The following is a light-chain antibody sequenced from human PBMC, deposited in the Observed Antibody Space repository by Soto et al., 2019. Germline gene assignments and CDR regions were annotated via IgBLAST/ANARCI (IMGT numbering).Light chain of an antibody. CDR3: QQAYSFPLT. J-gene: IGKJ5*01. CDR1: HDLSSW. V-gene: IGKV1-12*01. CDR2: AAS. Sequence: DIQMTQSPSSVSASVGDRVTITCRASHDLSSWVAWYQRKAGKAPDLLIYAASRLQRGVPSRFSGGGPGTHYTLTINSLQPEDFATYYCQQAYSFPLTFGQGTRL.